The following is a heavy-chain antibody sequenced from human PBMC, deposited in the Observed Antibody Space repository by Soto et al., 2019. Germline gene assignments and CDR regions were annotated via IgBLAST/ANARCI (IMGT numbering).Heavy chain of an antibody. V-gene: IGHV1-69*01. CDR2: LTPISGAA. CDR1: GGSFNGYA. CDR3: ARHRLFYDSGSHSYVPYYFEN. D-gene: IGHD1-26*01. Sequence: QVQLVQSGAEVQKPGSSVKVSCKASGGSFNGYAVSWVRQAPGRGLEWMGGLTPISGAATYAKNFQGRVSITAAGSTTTAYLDLTSLTSEATAIYFCARHRLFYDSGSHSYVPYYFENWGQGTLVSVSS. J-gene: IGHJ4*02.